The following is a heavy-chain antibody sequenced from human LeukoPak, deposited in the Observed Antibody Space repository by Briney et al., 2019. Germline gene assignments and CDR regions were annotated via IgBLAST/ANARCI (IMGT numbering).Heavy chain of an antibody. CDR1: GFVFSSHP. CDR3: AREEPAGSIDY. V-gene: IGHV3-64*01. CDR2: ISNSGSST. J-gene: IGHJ4*02. D-gene: IGHD1-14*01. Sequence: PGGSLRLSCAVSGFVFSSHPMHWVRQAPGKGLECVSAISNSGSSTYYANSVKGRFTISRDNSKNTLYLQMDSLRAEDTALYYCAREEPAGSIDYWGQGILVTVSS.